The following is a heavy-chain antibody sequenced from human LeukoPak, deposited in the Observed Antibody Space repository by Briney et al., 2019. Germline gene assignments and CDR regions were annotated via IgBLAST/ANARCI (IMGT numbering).Heavy chain of an antibody. CDR3: ASGIRAFDN. D-gene: IGHD1-26*01. CDR2: TYSGGST. J-gene: IGHJ4*02. CDR1: GFTVSSTY. Sequence: GGSLRLSCLASGFTVSSTYMSWVRQAPGKGLEWVSVTYSGGSTYYADSVKGRCTISRDNSKNTLYLQMNSLRGEDTAVYYCASGIRAFDNWGQGTLVTVSA. V-gene: IGHV3-66*01.